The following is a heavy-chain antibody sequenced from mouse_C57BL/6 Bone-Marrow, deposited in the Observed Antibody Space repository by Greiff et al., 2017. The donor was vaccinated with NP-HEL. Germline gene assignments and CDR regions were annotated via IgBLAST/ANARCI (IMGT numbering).Heavy chain of an antibody. CDR1: GFTFSDYY. D-gene: IGHD2-4*01. V-gene: IGHV5-12*01. J-gene: IGHJ3*01. CDR3: ARPSRYDYAFAY. Sequence: EVKLLESGGGLVQPGGSLKLSCAASGFTFSDYYMYWVRQTPEKRLEWVAYISNGGGSTYYPDTVKGRFTISRDNAKNTLYLQMSRLKSEDTAMYYCARPSRYDYAFAYWGQGTLVTVSA. CDR2: ISNGGGST.